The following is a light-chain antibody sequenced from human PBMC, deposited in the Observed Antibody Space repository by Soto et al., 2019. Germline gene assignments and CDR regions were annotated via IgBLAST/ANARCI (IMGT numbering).Light chain of an antibody. J-gene: IGKJ1*01. CDR1: QSVSSY. V-gene: IGKV3-11*01. CDR3: QQRGNWPLT. CDR2: DAS. Sequence: EIVLTQSPATLSLSPGERATLSCRASQSVSSYFAWYQQKPGQAPRLLIYDASNRATGIPARFSGSGSGTDFTLTISSLEPEDFAVCYCQQRGNWPLTFGQGTKVDIK.